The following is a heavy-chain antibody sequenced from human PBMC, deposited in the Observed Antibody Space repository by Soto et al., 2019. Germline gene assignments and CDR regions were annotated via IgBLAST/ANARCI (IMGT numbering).Heavy chain of an antibody. CDR3: ARDNTGDYYFYGMDV. V-gene: IGHV4-61*01. J-gene: IGHJ6*02. CDR2: IYYSGST. Sequence: ETLSLTCTVSGGSVSRGSYYWSWIRQPPGKGLEWIGYIYYSGSTNYNPSLKSRVTISLDTSNNQFSLKLGSVTAADTAVYYCARDNTGDYYFYGMDVWGQGTTVTVS. CDR1: GGSVSRGSYY. D-gene: IGHD3-10*01.